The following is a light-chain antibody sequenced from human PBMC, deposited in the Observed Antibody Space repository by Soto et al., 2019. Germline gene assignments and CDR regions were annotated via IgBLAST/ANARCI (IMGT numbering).Light chain of an antibody. CDR1: SSNIGSNF. Sequence: QSVLTQAPSASGPPGQRVTISCSGISSNIGSNFVYWYQKFPGTAPKVLIYRNDQRPSGVPDRFSGSKSGTSASLAISGLRYEDEADYYCAVWDDSLNGSVAFGGGTKVTVL. CDR2: RND. CDR3: AVWDDSLNGSVA. J-gene: IGLJ2*01. V-gene: IGLV1-47*01.